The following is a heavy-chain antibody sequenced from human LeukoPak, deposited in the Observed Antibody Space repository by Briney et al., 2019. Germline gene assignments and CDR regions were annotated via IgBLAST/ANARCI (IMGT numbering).Heavy chain of an antibody. D-gene: IGHD3-9*01. Sequence: SETLSLTCTVSGGSISSGGYYWSWIRQPPGKGLEWIGYIYYSGSTYYNPSLKSRVTISVDTSKNQFSLKLSSVTAADTAVYYCARSLYDILTGYSFDYWGQGTLVTVSS. V-gene: IGHV4-31*03. J-gene: IGHJ4*02. CDR1: GGSISSGGYY. CDR3: ARSLYDILTGYSFDY. CDR2: IYYSGST.